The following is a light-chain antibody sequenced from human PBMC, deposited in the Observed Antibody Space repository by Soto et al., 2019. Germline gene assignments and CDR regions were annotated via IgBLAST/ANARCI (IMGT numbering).Light chain of an antibody. CDR2: VAS. Sequence: EIVMTQSPATLSVSPGERATLSCRASQSVSSNLAWHQQKPGQTPKLLIYVASTRATGIPARFSGSGSGTEFTLTISSLQSEDFAVYYCQQYNVWPLTFGGGTQVEFK. V-gene: IGKV3-15*01. J-gene: IGKJ4*01. CDR1: QSVSSN. CDR3: QQYNVWPLT.